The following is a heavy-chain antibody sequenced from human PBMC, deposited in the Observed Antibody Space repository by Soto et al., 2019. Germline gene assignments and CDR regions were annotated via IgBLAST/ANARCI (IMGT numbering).Heavy chain of an antibody. CDR1: GGSLSSSSW. CDR3: VPHGGVPYYHDF. V-gene: IGHV4-4*02. CDR2: IFYSGST. D-gene: IGHD2-8*01. J-gene: IGHJ4*02. Sequence: QVQLQESGPGLVNPSGTLSLTCAVSGGSLSSSSWWSWVRQPPGKTLEWLGEIFYSGSTKYNPSLNSRVTISADQSKNDFSLRLSAVTAADTAVYYCVPHGGVPYYHDFWGQGMLVTVSS.